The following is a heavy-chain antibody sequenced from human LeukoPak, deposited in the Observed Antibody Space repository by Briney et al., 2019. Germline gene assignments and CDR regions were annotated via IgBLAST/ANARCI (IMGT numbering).Heavy chain of an antibody. D-gene: IGHD2-15*01. CDR3: TRGQLEVVASGRAFDR. Sequence: GESLQISSEASGDCFSDYWIGCVRRLPGKDREGMGIIFPGDSDSRYSPSFVDQLTISADKSTSTAYLQWSSLQASDNTTNYCTRGQLEVVASGRAFDRWGQGTMVTVS. CDR2: IFPGDSDS. J-gene: IGHJ3*02. V-gene: IGHV5-51*01. CDR1: GDCFSDYW.